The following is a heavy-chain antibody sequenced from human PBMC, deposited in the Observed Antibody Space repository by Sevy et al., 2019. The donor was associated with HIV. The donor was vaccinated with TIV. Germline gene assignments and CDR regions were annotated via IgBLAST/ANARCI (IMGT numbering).Heavy chain of an antibody. J-gene: IGHJ4*02. CDR1: GFTFSKYS. Sequence: GGALRLSCAASGFTFSKYSMSWVRQPPGKGLEWVSTLSFVCGEINYEDSVKGRFTNSRDNSKSSVYLQRNNLRPEDAAVYYCAREGCTKPHDYWGQGTLVTVSS. D-gene: IGHD2-8*01. CDR2: LSFVCGEI. V-gene: IGHV3-23*01. CDR3: AREGCTKPHDY.